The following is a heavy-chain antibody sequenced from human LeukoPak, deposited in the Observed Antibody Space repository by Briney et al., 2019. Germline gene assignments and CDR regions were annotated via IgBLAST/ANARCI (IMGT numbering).Heavy chain of an antibody. V-gene: IGHV3-48*01. CDR3: ARAHDDYGDYYFDY. CDR2: ISSLSGTI. D-gene: IGHD4-17*01. J-gene: IGHJ4*02. Sequence: GGSLRLSCAASGFTFSSYSMNWVRQAPGEGLEWVSYISSLSGTIYYADSVKGRFTISRDNAKNSLYLQMNSLRAEDTAVYYCARAHDDYGDYYFDYWGQGTLVTVSS. CDR1: GFTFSSYS.